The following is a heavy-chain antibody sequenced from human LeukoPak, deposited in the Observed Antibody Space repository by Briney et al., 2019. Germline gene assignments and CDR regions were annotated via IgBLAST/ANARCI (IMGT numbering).Heavy chain of an antibody. Sequence: ASVKVSCKASGGTFSSYAISWVRQAPGQGLEWMGRIIPILGIANYAQKFQDRVTITADKSTSTAYMELSSLRSEDTAVYYCASSLDYGGMDWGQGTLVTVSS. CDR3: ASSLDYGGMD. J-gene: IGHJ4*02. V-gene: IGHV1-69*04. CDR2: IIPILGIA. CDR1: GGTFSSYA. D-gene: IGHD4-23*01.